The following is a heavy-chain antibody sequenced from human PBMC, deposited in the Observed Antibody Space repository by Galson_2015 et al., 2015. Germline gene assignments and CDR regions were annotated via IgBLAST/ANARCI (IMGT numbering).Heavy chain of an antibody. D-gene: IGHD4-17*01. V-gene: IGHV1-18*01. CDR3: ARDDYGDYTFDY. CDR2: ISAYNGNT. Sequence: LEWMGWISAYNGNTNYAQKLQGRVTMTTDTSTSTAYMELSSLRSEDTAVYYCARDDYGDYTFDYWGQGTLVAVSS. J-gene: IGHJ4*02.